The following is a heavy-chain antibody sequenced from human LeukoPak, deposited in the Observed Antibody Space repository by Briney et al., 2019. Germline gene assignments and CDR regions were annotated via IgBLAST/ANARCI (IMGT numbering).Heavy chain of an antibody. D-gene: IGHD6-19*01. V-gene: IGHV3-33*01. CDR3: ASHTFSGWYQFDY. CDR1: GFTFSSYG. CDR2: IWYEGRTK. Sequence: AGGSLRLSCAASGFTFSSYGMHWVRQSPGKGLEWVATIWYEGRTKYYIDSVKGRFTITRDNSKNTLYLQLNSLRAEDTAVYYCASHTFSGWYQFDYWGQGTLVTVSS. J-gene: IGHJ4*02.